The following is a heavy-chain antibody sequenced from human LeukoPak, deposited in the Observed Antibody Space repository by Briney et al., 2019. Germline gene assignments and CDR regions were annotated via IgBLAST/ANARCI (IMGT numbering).Heavy chain of an antibody. D-gene: IGHD3-9*01. Sequence: ASVKVSCKASGYTFTSYGISRVRQAPGQGLEWMGWINPNSGGTNYAQKFQGRVTMTRDTSISTAYMELSRLRSDDTAVYYCARNILTGYRDMVDYWGQGTLVTVSS. CDR2: INPNSGGT. V-gene: IGHV1-2*02. CDR3: ARNILTGYRDMVDY. J-gene: IGHJ4*02. CDR1: GYTFTSYG.